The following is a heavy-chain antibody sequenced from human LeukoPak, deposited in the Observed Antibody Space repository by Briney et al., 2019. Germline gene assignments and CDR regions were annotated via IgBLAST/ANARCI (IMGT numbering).Heavy chain of an antibody. Sequence: PSETLSLTCAVSGGSFSGYYWSWIRQPPGKGLEWIGEINHSGSTNYNPSLKSRVTISVDTSKNQFSLKLSSVTAADTAVYYCARGPRAYCSGGSCPRFDYWGQGTLVTVSS. V-gene: IGHV4-34*01. CDR3: ARGPRAYCSGGSCPRFDY. J-gene: IGHJ4*02. CDR1: GGSFSGYY. CDR2: INHSGST. D-gene: IGHD2-15*01.